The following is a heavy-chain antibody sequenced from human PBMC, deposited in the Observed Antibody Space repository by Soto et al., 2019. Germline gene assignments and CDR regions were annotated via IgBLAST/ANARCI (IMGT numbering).Heavy chain of an antibody. CDR3: AKFFVETGSNSGWPWSFHY. CDR2: ISCSGGTT. CDR1: GFTFSNNA. D-gene: IGHD6-25*01. J-gene: IGHJ4*02. V-gene: IGHV3-23*01. Sequence: EVQLLESGGGLVQPGRYLRLSCAASGFTFSNNAMSWVRQAPGQGLDWVSAISCSGGTTYYADSVKGRFTISRDNSKNTLFLQMNSLRAEDAAVYYCAKFFVETGSNSGWPWSFHYWGQGTLVTVSS.